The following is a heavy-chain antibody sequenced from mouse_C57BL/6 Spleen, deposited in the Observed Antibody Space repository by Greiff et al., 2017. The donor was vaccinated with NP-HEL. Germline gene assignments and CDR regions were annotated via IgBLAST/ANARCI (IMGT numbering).Heavy chain of an antibody. CDR1: GFTFSDYG. CDR2: ISSGSSTI. Sequence: EVQLQESGGGLVKPGGSLKLSCAASGFTFSDYGMHWVRQAPEKGLEWVAYISSGSSTIYYADTVKGRFTISRDNAKNTLFLQMTSLRSEDTAMYYCARADYYYFFYAMDDWGQGTSVTVSS. V-gene: IGHV5-17*01. D-gene: IGHD1-1*01. CDR3: ARADYYYFFYAMDD. J-gene: IGHJ4*01.